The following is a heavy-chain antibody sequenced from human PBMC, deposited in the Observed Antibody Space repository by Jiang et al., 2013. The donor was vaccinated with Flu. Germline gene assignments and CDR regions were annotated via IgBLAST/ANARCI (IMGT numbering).Heavy chain of an antibody. CDR3: ARAWGKTVAGTGSRFDP. Sequence: ASGYTFSTYAMNWVRQAPGQGLEWMGWINTNTGNPTYAQGFTGRFVFSLDTSVSTAYLQIYSLKADDTAVYYCARAWGKTVAGTGSRFDPWGQGTLVSVSS. CDR2: INTNTGNP. V-gene: IGHV7-4-1*01. J-gene: IGHJ5*02. CDR1: GYTFSTYA. D-gene: IGHD6-19*01.